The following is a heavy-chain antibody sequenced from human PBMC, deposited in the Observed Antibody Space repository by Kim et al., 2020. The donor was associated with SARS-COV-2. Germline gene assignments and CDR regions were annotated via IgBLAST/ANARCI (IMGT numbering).Heavy chain of an antibody. V-gene: IGHV3-53*01. J-gene: IGHJ6*02. CDR1: GFTVSSNY. CDR3: ATSRGYNYYGIDV. D-gene: IGHD3-10*01. CDR2: IYGGGST. Sequence: GGSLRLSCAASGFTVSSNYMTWVRQAPGKGLDWVSIIYGGGSTYYADSVKGRFTISRDNSKNTLYLQMNSLRVDDTAVYYCATSRGYNYYGIDVWGQGTTRHRLL.